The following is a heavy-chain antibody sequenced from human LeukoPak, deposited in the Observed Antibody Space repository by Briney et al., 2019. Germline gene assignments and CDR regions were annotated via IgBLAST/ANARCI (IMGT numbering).Heavy chain of an antibody. CDR3: ARDVHPRDYYDSSGYYSPGGDFDY. V-gene: IGHV4-39*07. Sequence: SETLSLTCSVSGRSISGSSYYWGWIRQSPGKGLEWIGSIYSSGSTFYNPSLKSRVTISVDTSKNQFSLKLSSVTAADTAVYYCARDVHPRDYYDSSGYYSPGGDFDYWGQGTLVTVSS. CDR1: GRSISGSSYY. CDR2: IYSSGST. D-gene: IGHD3-22*01. J-gene: IGHJ4*02.